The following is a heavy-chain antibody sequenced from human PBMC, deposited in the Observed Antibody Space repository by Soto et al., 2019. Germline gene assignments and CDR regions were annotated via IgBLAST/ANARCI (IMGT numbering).Heavy chain of an antibody. V-gene: IGHV1-18*01. D-gene: IGHD1-1*01. CDR1: GYNFFDYG. CDR3: GRGRTVSSIGPLLV. Sequence: QIQLVQSGAEVKKPGASVKVSCKASGYNFFDYGVSWVRQAPGQGLEWMGWVSPKSGNTDYARKVQSRVTMTTETSTRTAYMELRGMRSDDTAVYYCGRGRTVSSIGPLLVWGQGTLVSVSS. CDR2: VSPKSGNT. J-gene: IGHJ1*01.